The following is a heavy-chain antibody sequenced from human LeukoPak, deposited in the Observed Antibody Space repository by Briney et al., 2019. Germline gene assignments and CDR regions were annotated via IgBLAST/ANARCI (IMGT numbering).Heavy chain of an antibody. J-gene: IGHJ4*02. V-gene: IGHV3-21*01. CDR1: GFTFSRYN. D-gene: IGHD2-15*01. CDR2: ISSSSMYI. CDR3: ARVDCSESNCYLDY. Sequence: GGSLRLSCAVSGFTFSRYNMNWVRQAPGKGLEWVSSISSSSMYIFYADSVKGQFTISRDNAKNSLFLQMDSLRAEDTAMYYCARVDCSESNCYLDYWGQGTLVTVSS.